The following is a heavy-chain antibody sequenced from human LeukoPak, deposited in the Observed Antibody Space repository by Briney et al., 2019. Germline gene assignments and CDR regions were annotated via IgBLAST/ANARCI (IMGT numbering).Heavy chain of an antibody. CDR1: TFTFTNDK. V-gene: IGHV3-15*01. D-gene: IGHD4-23*01. CDR2: IQRKIDGATT. Sequence: KAGGSLRLSCAASTFTFTNDKMIWVRQAPGKGLEWVGRIQRKIDGATTDYVAPVKGRFTISTDDSKNMLYLQMNSLKTENTAVYYGTRAVARGFDCLGQGTLVTVSS. J-gene: IGHJ4*02. CDR3: TRAVARGFDC.